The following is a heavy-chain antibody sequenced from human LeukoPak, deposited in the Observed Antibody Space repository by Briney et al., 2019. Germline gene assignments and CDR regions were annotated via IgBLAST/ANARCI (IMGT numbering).Heavy chain of an antibody. CDR3: VRLRRNSDTSGFYYYYDF. Sequence: GGSLRLSCLASGYTFSSYSINWVRQAPGKGLEWVSSISVRSNYIYYADSVRGRFRISRDDAWDSLYLQMNSLRAEDTAVYYCVRLRRNSDTSGFYYYYDFWGQGTLVTVSS. CDR2: ISVRSNYI. V-gene: IGHV3-21*01. J-gene: IGHJ4*02. D-gene: IGHD3-22*01. CDR1: GYTFSSYS.